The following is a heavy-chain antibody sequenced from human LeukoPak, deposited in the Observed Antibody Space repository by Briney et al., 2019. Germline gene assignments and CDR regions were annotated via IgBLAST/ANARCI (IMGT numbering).Heavy chain of an antibody. CDR2: FDPEDGET. D-gene: IGHD2-2*02. Sequence: GASVKVSCKVSGYTLTELSMHWVRQAPGKGLEWMGGFDPEDGETIYAQKFQGRDTMTEDTSTDTAYMELSSLRSEDTAVYYCATLIVVVPAAIEYFQHWGQGTLVTVSS. J-gene: IGHJ1*01. CDR1: GYTLTELS. V-gene: IGHV1-24*01. CDR3: ATLIVVVPAAIEYFQH.